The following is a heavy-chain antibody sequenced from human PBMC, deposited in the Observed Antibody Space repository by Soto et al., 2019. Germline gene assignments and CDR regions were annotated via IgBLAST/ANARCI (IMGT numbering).Heavy chain of an antibody. CDR2: ILYDGSNK. CDR3: AKSGLRYSGSEFDY. J-gene: IGHJ4*02. V-gene: IGHV3-30*18. CDR1: GFTFSSYG. Sequence: PGGSLRLSCAASGFTFSSYGMHWVRQAPGKGLEWVAVILYDGSNKKYADSVKGRFTISRDNSKNTLYLQMNSLRAEDTAVYYCAKSGLRYSGSEFDYWGQGTLVTVSS. D-gene: IGHD1-26*01.